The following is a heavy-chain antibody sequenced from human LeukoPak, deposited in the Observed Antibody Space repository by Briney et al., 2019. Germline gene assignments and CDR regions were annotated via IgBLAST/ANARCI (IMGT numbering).Heavy chain of an antibody. CDR1: GFTFNNYA. D-gene: IGHD6-19*01. V-gene: IGHV3-23*01. J-gene: IGHJ4*02. CDR2: ITTGGGGT. Sequence: GGSLRLSCAASGFTFNNYAMTWVRQAPGKGLEWVSTITTGGGGTYYADSVKGRFTISRDNSRNTLYLQMNSLRPEDTAVYYCAKDGSGWNFDYWGQGALVTVSS. CDR3: AKDGSGWNFDY.